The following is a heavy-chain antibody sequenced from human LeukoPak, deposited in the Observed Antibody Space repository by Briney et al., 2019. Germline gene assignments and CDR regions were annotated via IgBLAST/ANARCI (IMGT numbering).Heavy chain of an antibody. D-gene: IGHD6-6*01. Sequence: SETLSLTCTVSNGSISSSSYYWGWIRQPPGEGLEWIGSVYYSGSSHYNPSLKSRVTISVDTSKNQLSLRLSSVTAADTAVYYCARDGAARPGYYMDVWGKGTTVTVSS. CDR2: VYYSGSS. V-gene: IGHV4-39*07. CDR3: ARDGAARPGYYMDV. J-gene: IGHJ6*03. CDR1: NGSISSSSYY.